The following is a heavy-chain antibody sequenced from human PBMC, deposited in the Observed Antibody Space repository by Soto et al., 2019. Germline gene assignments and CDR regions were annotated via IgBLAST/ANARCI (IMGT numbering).Heavy chain of an antibody. J-gene: IGHJ6*02. V-gene: IGHV5-10-1*01. CDR2: IDTSDSYT. Sequence: GESLKISCKGSGYSFTSYWISWVRQMPGKGLEWMGRIDTSDSYTNYSPSFQGHVTISADKSISTAYLQWSSLKASDTAMYDYARPKMYCSGGSCFYGMDVWRQRTTVTVSS. D-gene: IGHD2-15*01. CDR1: GYSFTSYW. CDR3: ARPKMYCSGGSCFYGMDV.